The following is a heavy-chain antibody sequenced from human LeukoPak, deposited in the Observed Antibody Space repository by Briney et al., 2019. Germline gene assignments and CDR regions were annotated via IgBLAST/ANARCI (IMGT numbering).Heavy chain of an antibody. Sequence: GGSLRLSCAASGFTFSSYSMNWVRQAPGKGLEWVSSISSSSSYIYYADSVKGRFTISRDNVNNSLYLQMNSLRAEDTAVYYCARDHGTNFYDSSGYKAFDIWGQGTMVIVSS. CDR3: ARDHGTNFYDSSGYKAFDI. J-gene: IGHJ3*02. CDR2: ISSSSSYI. V-gene: IGHV3-21*06. D-gene: IGHD3-22*01. CDR1: GFTFSSYS.